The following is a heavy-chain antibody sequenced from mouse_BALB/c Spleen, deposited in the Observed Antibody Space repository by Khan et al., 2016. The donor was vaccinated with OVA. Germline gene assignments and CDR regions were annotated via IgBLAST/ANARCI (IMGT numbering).Heavy chain of an antibody. Sequence: EVELVESGGDLVKPGGSLKLSCAASGFTFSSYVMSWVRQTPEKRLEWVASISSGGSNYYSDRVKERLTISKGNARNILYLHMGSMESENTAMYYCAREDYRYYGYVFDYWGQGTTLTVSS. CDR2: ISSGGSN. V-gene: IGHV5-6-5*01. J-gene: IGHJ2*01. CDR1: GFTFSSYV. D-gene: IGHD2-14*01. CDR3: AREDYRYYGYVFDY.